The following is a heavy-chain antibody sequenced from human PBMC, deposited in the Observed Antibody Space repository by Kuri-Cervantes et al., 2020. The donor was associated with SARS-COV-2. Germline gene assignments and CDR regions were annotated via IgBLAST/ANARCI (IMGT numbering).Heavy chain of an antibody. CDR3: ARGGVGSSWASPLDYYYYYGMDV. CDR1: GYTFTSYY. Sequence: ASVKVSCKASGYTFTSYYMHWVRQAPGQGLEWMGIINPSGGSTSYAQKFQGRVTMTRNTSIGTAYMELSSLRSEDTAVYYCARGGVGSSWASPLDYYYYYGMDVWGQGTTVTVSS. V-gene: IGHV1-46*01. D-gene: IGHD6-13*01. J-gene: IGHJ6*02. CDR2: INPSGGST.